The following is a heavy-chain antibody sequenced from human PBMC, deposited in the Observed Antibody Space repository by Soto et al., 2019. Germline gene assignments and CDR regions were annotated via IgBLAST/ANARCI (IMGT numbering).Heavy chain of an antibody. J-gene: IGHJ5*02. V-gene: IGHV1-69*13. D-gene: IGHD2-2*01. Sequence: ASVKVSCKASGGTFSSYAISWVRQAPGQGLEWMGGIIPIFGTANYAQKFQGRVTITADESTSTAYMELSSLRSEDTAVYYCARDLGYQLLRNWFDPWGQGTLVTVSS. CDR3: ARDLGYQLLRNWFDP. CDR1: GGTFSSYA. CDR2: IIPIFGTA.